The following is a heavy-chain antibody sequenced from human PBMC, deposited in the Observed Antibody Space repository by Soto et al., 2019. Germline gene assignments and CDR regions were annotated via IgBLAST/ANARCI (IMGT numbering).Heavy chain of an antibody. V-gene: IGHV4-59*11. CDR2: IYYSGST. Sequence: QVQLQESGPGLVKPSETLSLTCTVSGGSISGHYWSWIRQPPGKGLEWIGYIYYSGSTNYNPSLKSRVTISIDTSKNQFSLKLSSVTAAYTAVYYCARPGVDFYFDFWGQGTLVTVSS. CDR3: ARPGVDFYFDF. CDR1: GGSISGHY. J-gene: IGHJ4*02. D-gene: IGHD3-3*01.